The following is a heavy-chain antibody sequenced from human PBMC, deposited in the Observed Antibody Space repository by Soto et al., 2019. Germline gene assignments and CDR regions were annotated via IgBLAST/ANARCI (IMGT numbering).Heavy chain of an antibody. CDR2: ISYDGSNK. J-gene: IGHJ4*02. D-gene: IGHD6-19*01. V-gene: IGHV3-30*18. CDR3: AKDPGEWLVLYY. Sequence: GGSLRLSCAASGFTFSSYGMHWVRQAPGKGLECVAVISYDGSNKYYADSVKGRFTISRDNSKNTLYLQMNSLRAEDTAVYYCAKDPGEWLVLYYWGQGPLVTV. CDR1: GFTFSSYG.